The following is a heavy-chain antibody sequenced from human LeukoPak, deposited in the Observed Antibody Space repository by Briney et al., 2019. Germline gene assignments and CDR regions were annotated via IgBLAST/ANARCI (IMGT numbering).Heavy chain of an antibody. CDR1: GGSISSYY. V-gene: IGHV4-4*07. J-gene: IGHJ4*02. CDR3: ASSGYYDSSVRDS. Sequence: SETLSLTFTVSGGSISSYYWSWIRQPAGKGLEWIGRIYTSGSTNYNPTLKSRVTISLDKSKNQFSLKLSSVTAADTAVYYCASSGYYDSSVRDSWGQGTLVTVSS. CDR2: IYTSGST. D-gene: IGHD3-22*01.